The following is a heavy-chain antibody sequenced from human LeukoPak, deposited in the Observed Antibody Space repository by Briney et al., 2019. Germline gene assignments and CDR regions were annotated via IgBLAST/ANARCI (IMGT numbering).Heavy chain of an antibody. CDR3: ATYDILTGYKY. CDR1: GFTFSGYS. D-gene: IGHD3-9*01. CDR2: ITGSGSYT. V-gene: IGHV3-21*04. Sequence: GGSLRLSCAASGFTFSGYSMNWVRQAPGEGLEWVSSITGSGSYTYYADSVKGRFTISRDSAKNSLYLQMNSLRAEDTAVYYCATYDILTGYKYWGQGTLVTVSS. J-gene: IGHJ4*02.